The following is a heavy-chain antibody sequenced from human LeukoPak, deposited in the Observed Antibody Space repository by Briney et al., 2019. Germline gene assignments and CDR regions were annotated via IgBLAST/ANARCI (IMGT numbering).Heavy chain of an antibody. Sequence: GGSLRLSCAASGFTFSGSAMHWVRQASGKGLEWVGRIRSKSNTYATAYAASVRGRFTISRDDSKNTAYLQMNSLKTEDTAVYYCTAITAGDTTTDVWGQGTTVTVSS. J-gene: IGHJ6*02. CDR1: GFTFSGSA. V-gene: IGHV3-73*01. D-gene: IGHD6-13*01. CDR2: IRSKSNTYAT. CDR3: TAITAGDTTTDV.